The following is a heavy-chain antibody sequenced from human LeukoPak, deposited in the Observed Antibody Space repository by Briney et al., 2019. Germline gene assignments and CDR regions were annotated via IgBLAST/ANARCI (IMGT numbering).Heavy chain of an antibody. CDR3: ARDRGSGNYYKRVPADAFDI. CDR1: GGSMNSFY. J-gene: IGHJ3*02. D-gene: IGHD3-10*01. CDR2: IYYGGST. V-gene: IGHV4-59*01. Sequence: SETLSLTCSVSGGSMNSFYWSWIRQSPGKGLEWIGYIYYGGSTNYNPSLKSRLTILVDTSKKQFSLKMRSVTAADTAVYYCARDRGSGNYYKRVPADAFDICGQGRMVTVSS.